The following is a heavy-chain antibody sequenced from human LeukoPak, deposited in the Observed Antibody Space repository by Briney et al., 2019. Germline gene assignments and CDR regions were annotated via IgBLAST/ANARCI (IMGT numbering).Heavy chain of an antibody. CDR1: GFSLSAYW. CDR2: INRGGSQR. D-gene: IGHD2-15*01. J-gene: IGHJ4*02. Sequence: PGGSLRLSCAASGFSLSAYWMTWVRQAPGKGLEWVVNINRGGSQRNHVDSVKGRFTISRDNAKNSLYLQMDSLTAEDTAVYYCARDSTYSSGSRFYDRFDYWGQGTLVTVSS. V-gene: IGHV3-7*03. CDR3: ARDSTYSSGSRFYDRFDY.